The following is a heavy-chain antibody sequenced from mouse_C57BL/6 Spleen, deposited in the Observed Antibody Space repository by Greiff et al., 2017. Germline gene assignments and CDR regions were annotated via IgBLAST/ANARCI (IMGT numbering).Heavy chain of an antibody. CDR2: ISDGGSYT. CDR1: GFTFSSYA. CDR3: ARERGPYFDY. V-gene: IGHV5-4*01. J-gene: IGHJ2*01. Sequence: EVMLVESGGGLVKPGGSLKLSCAASGFTFSSYAMSWVRQTPEKRLEWVATISDGGSYTYYPDNVKGRFTISRDNAKNNLYLQMSHLKSEDTAIYYCARERGPYFDYWGQGTTLTVSS.